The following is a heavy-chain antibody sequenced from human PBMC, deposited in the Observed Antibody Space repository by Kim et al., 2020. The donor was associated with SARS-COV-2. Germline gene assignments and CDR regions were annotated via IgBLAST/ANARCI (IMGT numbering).Heavy chain of an antibody. J-gene: IGHJ4*02. CDR2: K. D-gene: IGHD2-15*01. CDR3: ARDWGYSRFDY. V-gene: IGHV3-33*01. Sequence: KYYADSVKGRFTISRDNSKNTLYLQINSLRAEDTAVYYCARDWGYSRFDYWGQGTLVTVSS.